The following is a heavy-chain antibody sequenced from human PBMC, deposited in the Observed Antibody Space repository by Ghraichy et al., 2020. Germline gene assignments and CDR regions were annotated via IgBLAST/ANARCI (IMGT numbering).Heavy chain of an antibody. CDR1: GYTFTSYD. J-gene: IGHJ4*02. Sequence: ASVKVSCKASGYTFTSYDINWVRQATGQGLEWMGWMNPNSGNTGYAQKFQGRVTMTRNTSISTAYMELSSLRSEDTAVYYCARWEGRYFDWSSSFDYWGQGTLVTVSS. V-gene: IGHV1-8*01. CDR2: MNPNSGNT. CDR3: ARWEGRYFDWSSSFDY. D-gene: IGHD3-9*01.